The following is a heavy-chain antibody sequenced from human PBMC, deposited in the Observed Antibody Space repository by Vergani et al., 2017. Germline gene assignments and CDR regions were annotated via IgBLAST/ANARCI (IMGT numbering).Heavy chain of an antibody. D-gene: IGHD3-22*01. J-gene: IGHJ5*02. Sequence: QVNLQESGPGLVKPSETLSLTCAVSGDSISSGNNWGWIRQPPGKGLEWISSVFHSGDPYLNPSLKGRVSISMYTSKNYFFLTLSSVTAADTAMFYCARRSSSYYFDIWGQGVLSTVSS. CDR3: ARRSSSYYFDI. CDR2: VFHSGDP. V-gene: IGHV4-38-2*01. CDR1: GDSISSGNN.